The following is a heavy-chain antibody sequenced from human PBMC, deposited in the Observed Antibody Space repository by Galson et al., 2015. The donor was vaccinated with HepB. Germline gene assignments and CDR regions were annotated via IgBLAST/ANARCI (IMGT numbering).Heavy chain of an antibody. J-gene: IGHJ4*02. Sequence: SLRLSCAASGFTFSSYAMHWVRQAPGKGLEWVAVISYDGSNKYYADSVKGRFTISRDNSKNTLYLQMNSLRAEDTAVYYCAREGRYCSGGSCPPPYFDYCGQLTLVTVSS. CDR2: ISYDGSNK. CDR1: GFTFSSYA. D-gene: IGHD2-15*01. CDR3: AREGRYCSGGSCPPPYFDY. V-gene: IGHV3-30*04.